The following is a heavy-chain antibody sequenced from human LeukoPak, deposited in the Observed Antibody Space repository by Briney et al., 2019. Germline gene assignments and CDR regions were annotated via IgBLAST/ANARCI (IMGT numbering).Heavy chain of an antibody. J-gene: IGHJ4*02. Sequence: PGGSLRLSCAGSGFTFSCYWMNWVRQAPGKGLEWVANIKRDGSEKYYVDSVKGRFTISRDNAKNSLYLQMNSLRAEDTAVYYCARDGAPDAHCSSSSCAIRWGQGTLVTVSS. CDR2: IKRDGSEK. CDR1: GFTFSCYW. V-gene: IGHV3-7*01. D-gene: IGHD2-2*01. CDR3: ARDGAPDAHCSSSSCAIR.